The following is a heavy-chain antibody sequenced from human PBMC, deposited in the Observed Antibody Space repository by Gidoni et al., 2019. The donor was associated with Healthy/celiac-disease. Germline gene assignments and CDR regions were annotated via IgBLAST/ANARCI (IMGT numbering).Heavy chain of an antibody. J-gene: IGHJ4*02. CDR2: ISAYNGNT. CDR3: ARDRSVHYDYVWGSYRFDY. D-gene: IGHD3-16*02. CDR1: GYPFTSYG. V-gene: IGHV1-18*01. Sequence: QVQLVQSGAEVKKPGASVKVSCKASGYPFTSYGISWVRQAPGQGLEWMGWISAYNGNTNYAQKLQGRVTMTTDTSTSTAYMELRSLRSDDTAVYYCARDRSVHYDYVWGSYRFDYWGQGTLVTVSS.